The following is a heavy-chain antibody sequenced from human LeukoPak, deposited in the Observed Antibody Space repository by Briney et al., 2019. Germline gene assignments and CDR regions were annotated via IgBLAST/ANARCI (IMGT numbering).Heavy chain of an antibody. CDR3: ARDRIAAAAFDY. CDR1: GGSFSGYY. Sequence: SETLSLTCAVYGGSFSGYYWSWIRQPPGKGLAWIGEINHSGSTNYNPSLKSRVTISVDTSKNQFSLKLSSVTAADTAVYYCARDRIAAAAFDYWGQGTLVTVSS. V-gene: IGHV4-34*01. CDR2: INHSGST. J-gene: IGHJ4*02. D-gene: IGHD6-13*01.